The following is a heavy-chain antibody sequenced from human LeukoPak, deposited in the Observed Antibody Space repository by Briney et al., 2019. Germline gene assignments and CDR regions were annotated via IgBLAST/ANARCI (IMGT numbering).Heavy chain of an antibody. CDR2: IYTSGNT. Sequence: SETLSLTCTVSGGSISSSSYYWGWLPQPPGKGLEWIVCIYTSGNTNYNPSLKSRVTISVYTSKSQFSLKLSSVTAADTAVYYCARVEEGYGSGRRENYYYYYMDVWGKGTTVTVSS. CDR3: ARVEEGYGSGRRENYYYYYMDV. CDR1: GGSISSSSYY. V-gene: IGHV4-39*07. D-gene: IGHD3-10*01. J-gene: IGHJ6*03.